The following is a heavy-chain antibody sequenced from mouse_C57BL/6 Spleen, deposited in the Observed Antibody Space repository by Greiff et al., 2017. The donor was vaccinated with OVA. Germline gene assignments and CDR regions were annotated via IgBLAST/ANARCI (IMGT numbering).Heavy chain of an antibody. D-gene: IGHD2-4*01. CDR3: ARGYYDYDGLWLAY. CDR2: IHPNSGST. CDR1: GYTFTSYW. Sequence: VQLQQPGAELVKPGASVKLSCKASGYTFTSYWMHWVKQRPGQGLEWIGMIHPNSGSTNYNEKFKSKATLTVDKSSSTAYMQLSSLTSEDSAVYYCARGYYDYDGLWLAYWGQGTLVTVSA. V-gene: IGHV1-64*01. J-gene: IGHJ3*01.